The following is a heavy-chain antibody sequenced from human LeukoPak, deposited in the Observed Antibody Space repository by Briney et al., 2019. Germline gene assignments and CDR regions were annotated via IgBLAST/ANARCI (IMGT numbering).Heavy chain of an antibody. D-gene: IGHD6-13*01. J-gene: IGHJ4*02. CDR1: GYTFTGYY. CDR2: INPNSGGT. V-gene: IGHV1-2*02. Sequence: ASVKVSCKASGYTFTGYYMHWVRQAPGQGLEWMGWINPNSGGTNYAQKFQGRVTMARDTAISTAYMALSRLRSDDTAVYYCARVSYSSSWYDYWGQGTLVTVSS. CDR3: ARVSYSSSWYDY.